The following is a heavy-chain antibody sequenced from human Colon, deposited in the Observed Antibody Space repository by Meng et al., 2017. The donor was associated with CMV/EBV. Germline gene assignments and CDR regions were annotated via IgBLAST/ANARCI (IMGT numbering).Heavy chain of an antibody. J-gene: IGHJ4*02. CDR1: GFSITSGYY. CDR2: VSHSGRT. Sequence: GSLRLSCAVSGFSITSGYYWAWIRQSPRKGLAWIGTVSHSGRTFYEPSLRSRITLSLDRSKNHFSLDLSSVTVADTAIYFCARGMPQNYLDQWGQGTLVTVSS. D-gene: IGHD2-2*01. V-gene: IGHV4-38-2*01. CDR3: ARGMPQNYLDQ.